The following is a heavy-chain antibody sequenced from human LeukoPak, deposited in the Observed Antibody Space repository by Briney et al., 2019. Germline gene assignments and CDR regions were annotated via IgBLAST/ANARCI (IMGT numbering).Heavy chain of an antibody. V-gene: IGHV3-23*01. CDR3: ARFSSGWSPSGFDY. CDR2: ISGSGGST. J-gene: IGHJ4*02. CDR1: GFTFRSYG. D-gene: IGHD6-19*01. Sequence: GGSLRLSCAASGFTFRSYGMSWVRQAPGKGLEWVSGISGSGGSTYYADSVKGRFTISRDNAKNTLYLQMNSLRVEDTAVYYCARFSSGWSPSGFDYWGQGTLVTVSS.